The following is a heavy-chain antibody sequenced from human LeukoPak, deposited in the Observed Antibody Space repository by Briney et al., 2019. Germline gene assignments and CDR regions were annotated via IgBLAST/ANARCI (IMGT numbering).Heavy chain of an antibody. CDR1: GYSFADYY. CDR3: ATNILVRDIINWLDP. Sequence: GASVKVSCKASGYSFADYYMHWVRQAPGQGLEWMGWIKPNSGDTRSAQKFQGRVTMTRDTSISTAYMELSSLRYDDTAVYYCATNILVRDIINWLDPWGQGTLVTVSS. V-gene: IGHV1-2*02. CDR2: IKPNSGDT. D-gene: IGHD3-10*01. J-gene: IGHJ5*02.